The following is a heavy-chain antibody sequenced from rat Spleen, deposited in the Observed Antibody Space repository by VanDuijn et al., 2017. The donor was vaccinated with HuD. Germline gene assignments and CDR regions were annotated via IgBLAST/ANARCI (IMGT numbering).Heavy chain of an antibody. V-gene: IGHV5-29*01. CDR1: GFTFNDHF. J-gene: IGHJ2*01. CDR3: VRHGYTRYYFDY. CDR2: ISYDGSST. Sequence: EVQLVESGGGLVQPGRSLKLSCAASGFTFNDHFMAWVRQAPTKGLEWVAYISYDGSSTYYRDSVKGRFTISRHNAKSTLYLQMDSLRSEDTATYYCVRHGYTRYYFDYWGQGVMVTVSS. D-gene: IGHD1-12*03.